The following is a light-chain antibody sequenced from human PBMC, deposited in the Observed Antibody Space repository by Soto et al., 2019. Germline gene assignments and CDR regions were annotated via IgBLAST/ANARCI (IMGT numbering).Light chain of an antibody. CDR3: CSYAGSYTFV. Sequence: SALTQPRSVSGSPGQSVTISFTGTSSDVGVYNYVSWYQQYPGKAPKIMIYDVSKRPSGVPDRFSGSKSDNTASLTISGLQAEDEADYYCCSYAGSYTFVFGIGTKV. V-gene: IGLV2-11*01. CDR2: DVS. CDR1: SSDVGVYNY. J-gene: IGLJ1*01.